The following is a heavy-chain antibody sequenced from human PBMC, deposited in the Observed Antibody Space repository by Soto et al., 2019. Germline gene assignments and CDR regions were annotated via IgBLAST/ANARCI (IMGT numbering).Heavy chain of an antibody. Sequence: QVQLVASGGGLVKPGGSLRLSCAASGFIFSDYYMTWLRQAPGKGLEWLSCSSNRDRSTYYADSVKDRFVVSKDNAKNLVYLQMNSLRAEDTAVYFCARAWKIEKFGVISMSKGLDVWGQGTTVTVSS. V-gene: IGHV3-11*01. J-gene: IGHJ6*02. CDR3: ARAWKIEKFGVISMSKGLDV. CDR2: SSNRDRST. CDR1: GFIFSDYY. D-gene: IGHD3-3*01.